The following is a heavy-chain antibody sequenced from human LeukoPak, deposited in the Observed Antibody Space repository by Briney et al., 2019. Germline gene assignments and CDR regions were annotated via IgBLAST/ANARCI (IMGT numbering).Heavy chain of an antibody. D-gene: IGHD1-7*01. CDR3: ARDLRAGITGTGGY. Sequence: GGSLRLSCAASGFTFDDYGMSWARQAPGKGLEWVSGINWNGGSTGYADSVKGRFTISRDNAKNSLYLQMNSLRAEDTALYYCARDLRAGITGTGGYWGQGTLVTVSS. CDR1: GFTFDDYG. CDR2: INWNGGST. J-gene: IGHJ4*02. V-gene: IGHV3-20*04.